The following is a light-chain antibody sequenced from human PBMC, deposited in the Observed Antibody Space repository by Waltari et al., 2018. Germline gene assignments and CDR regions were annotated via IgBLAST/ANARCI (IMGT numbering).Light chain of an antibody. CDR2: GAS. J-gene: IGKJ2*01. V-gene: IGKV3-15*01. CDR3: QQYNNWPPGDT. CDR1: QSVSSN. Sequence: EIVMTQSPATLSVSPGERATLSCRASQSVSSNLAWYQQKPGQAPRLLIYGASTRATGIPARFSGSGSGTEFTLTISGLQSEDFAVYYCQQYNNWPPGDTFGQGTKLEIK.